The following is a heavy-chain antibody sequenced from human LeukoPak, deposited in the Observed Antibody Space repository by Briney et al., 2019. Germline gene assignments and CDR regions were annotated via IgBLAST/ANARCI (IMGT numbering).Heavy chain of an antibody. D-gene: IGHD1-14*01. Sequence: ASVKVSCKASGYTFTGYYMHWVRQAPGPGLESMGWINPKSGGTNYLHKFQGRVTMARDTSISTAYMELSRLRSEDTAVYYCARATAENDYWGQGTLVTVSS. CDR1: GYTFTGYY. J-gene: IGHJ4*02. CDR3: ARATAENDY. CDR2: INPKSGGT. V-gene: IGHV1-2*02.